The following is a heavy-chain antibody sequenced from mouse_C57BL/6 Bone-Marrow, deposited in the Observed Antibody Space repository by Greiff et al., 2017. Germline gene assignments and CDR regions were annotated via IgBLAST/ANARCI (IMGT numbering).Heavy chain of an antibody. CDR2: INPYNGGT. Sequence: VQLQQSGPVLVKPGASVKMSCKASGYTFTDYYMNWVKQSHGKSLEWIGVINPYNGGTSYNQKFKGKATLTVDKSSSTAYMELNSLTSEDSAVYYCARRDYYGSSPRAMDYWGQGTSVTVSS. CDR1: GYTFTDYY. J-gene: IGHJ4*01. V-gene: IGHV1-19*01. D-gene: IGHD1-1*01. CDR3: ARRDYYGSSPRAMDY.